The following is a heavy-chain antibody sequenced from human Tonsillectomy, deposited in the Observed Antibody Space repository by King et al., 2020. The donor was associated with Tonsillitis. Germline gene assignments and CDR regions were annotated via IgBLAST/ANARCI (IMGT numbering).Heavy chain of an antibody. V-gene: IGHV4-61*02. J-gene: IGHJ3*02. CDR3: ARDIEMMPLAFVI. CDR1: GGSISSGSYY. CDR2: FYPIGNT. Sequence: VQLQESGPGLVKPSQTLSLTCSVSGGSISSGSYYWSWLRQPAGTGLEWIGRFYPIGNTNYHPSLKSRVTISVDTSKNDFPLKLSSVTAADTAVYYCARDIEMMPLAFVIWGQGTMVTVPS. D-gene: IGHD1-26*01.